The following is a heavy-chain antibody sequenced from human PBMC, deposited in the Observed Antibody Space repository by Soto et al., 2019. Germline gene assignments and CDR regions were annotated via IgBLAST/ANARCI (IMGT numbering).Heavy chain of an antibody. J-gene: IGHJ3*02. V-gene: IGHV1-2*04. D-gene: IGHD3-22*01. CDR1: GYTFTGYY. CDR2: INPNSGGT. Sequence: QVQLVQSGAEVKKPGASVKVSCKASGYTFTGYYMHWVRQAPGQGLEWMGWINPNSGGTNYAQKFQGWVTMTRDTSISTAHRELSSLRSDDTAVYYCARYYYDSSGFSNDDFDIWGQGTMVTVSS. CDR3: ARYYYDSSGFSNDDFDI.